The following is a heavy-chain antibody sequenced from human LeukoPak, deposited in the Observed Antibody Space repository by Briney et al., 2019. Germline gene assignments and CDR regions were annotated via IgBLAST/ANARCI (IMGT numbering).Heavy chain of an antibody. Sequence: SETLSLTCAVYGGSFSGYYWSWIRQPPGKGLEWIGEINHSGSTNYNPSLKSRVTMSVDTSKNQFSLKLTSVTAADTAVYYCASSIALVRGVDSWGQGTLVTVSS. CDR2: INHSGST. CDR3: ASSIALVRGVDS. CDR1: GGSFSGYY. J-gene: IGHJ4*02. V-gene: IGHV4-34*01. D-gene: IGHD3-10*01.